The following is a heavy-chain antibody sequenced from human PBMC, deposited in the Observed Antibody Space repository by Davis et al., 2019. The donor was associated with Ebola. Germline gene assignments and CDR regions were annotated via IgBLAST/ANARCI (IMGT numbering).Heavy chain of an antibody. V-gene: IGHV1-3*01. D-gene: IGHD3-10*01. CDR1: GYTFTSYA. CDR2: INAGNGNT. Sequence: AASVKVSCKASGYTFTSYAMHWVRQAPGQRLEWMGWINAGNGNTKYSQKFQGRVTITRDTSASTAYMELSSLRSEDTAVYYCARGAMRLLWYYGMDVWGQGTTVTVSS. J-gene: IGHJ6*02. CDR3: ARGAMRLLWYYGMDV.